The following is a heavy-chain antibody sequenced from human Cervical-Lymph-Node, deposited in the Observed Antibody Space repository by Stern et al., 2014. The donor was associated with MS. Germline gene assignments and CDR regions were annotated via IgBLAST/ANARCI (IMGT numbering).Heavy chain of an antibody. CDR2: MNPHSGNT. J-gene: IGHJ6*02. CDR3: ATRYGSGSYYSYYNGLDV. Sequence: QMQLVQSGAEVKKPGASVKVSCKASGYTFTNFDISWVRQAAGQGLEWLGWMNPHSGNTGYAQKFQGRVTMTRDTSISTAYMELSSLRSEDTAVYYCATRYGSGSYYSYYNGLDVWGQGTTVTVSS. CDR1: GYTFTNFD. V-gene: IGHV1-8*01. D-gene: IGHD3-10*01.